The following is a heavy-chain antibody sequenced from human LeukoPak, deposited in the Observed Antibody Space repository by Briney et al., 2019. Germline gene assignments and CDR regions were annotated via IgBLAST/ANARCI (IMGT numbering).Heavy chain of an antibody. CDR1: GFTFSSYA. J-gene: IGHJ4*02. Sequence: PGGSLRLSCAASGFTFSSYAMSWVRQAPGKGLEWVSAISGSGGSTYYADSVKGRFTISRDNSKNTLYLQMNSLRAEGTAVYYCAKEISITIFGVSTANDYWGQGTLVTVS. CDR3: AKEISITIFGVSTANDY. V-gene: IGHV3-23*01. D-gene: IGHD3-3*01. CDR2: ISGSGGST.